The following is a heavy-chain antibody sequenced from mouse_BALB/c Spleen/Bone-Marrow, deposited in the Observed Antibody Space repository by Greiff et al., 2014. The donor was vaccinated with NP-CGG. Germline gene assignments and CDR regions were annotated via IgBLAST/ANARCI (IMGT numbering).Heavy chain of an antibody. CDR3: ARSYGYWYFDV. J-gene: IGHJ1*01. D-gene: IGHD2-10*02. CDR2: IYPYNGGT. V-gene: IGHV1S29*02. Sequence: EVQLQESGPELVKPGASVKISCKASGYTFTDYNMHWVKQSHGKSLEWIGYIYPYNGGTGYNQKFKSKATLTVDNSSSTAYMELRSLTSEDSAVYYCARSYGYWYFDVWGAGTTVTVSS. CDR1: GYTFTDYN.